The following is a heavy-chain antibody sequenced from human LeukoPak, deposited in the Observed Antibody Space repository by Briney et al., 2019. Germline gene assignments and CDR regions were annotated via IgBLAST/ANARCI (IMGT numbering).Heavy chain of an antibody. CDR1: GLTFSSDW. D-gene: IGHD6-13*01. CDR2: INSDASTI. V-gene: IGHV3-74*01. CDR3: ARSLPYGTTWYGRSDF. Sequence: GGSLRLSCAASGLTFSSDWMHWVRQVPGKGLVWVSRINSDASTINYADSVKGRFTISRDNAKNTLYLQMNSLRAEDTAIYYCARSLPYGTTWYGRSDFWGQGTLVTVSS. J-gene: IGHJ4*02.